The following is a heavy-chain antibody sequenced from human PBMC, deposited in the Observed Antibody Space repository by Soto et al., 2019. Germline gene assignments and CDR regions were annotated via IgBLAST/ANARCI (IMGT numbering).Heavy chain of an antibody. CDR2: IILMFDAT. CDR1: GDTFNTYA. V-gene: IGHV1-69*06. J-gene: IGHJ3*01. CDR3: ARPFLAAFDL. Sequence: QVRLVQSGAEVKKPGSSVKVSCKASGDTFNTYAISWVRQAPGQGLEWIGGIILMFDATNYAQDFRGRATITADKSTNITYLELSSLRSDDTAVYYCARPFLAAFDLWVQGTMVTVSS.